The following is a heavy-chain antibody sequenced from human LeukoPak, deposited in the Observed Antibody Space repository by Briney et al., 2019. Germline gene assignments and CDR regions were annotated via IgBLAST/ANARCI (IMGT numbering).Heavy chain of an antibody. J-gene: IGHJ5*02. CDR3: ARGLTVRGFDP. CDR2: INHSGST. V-gene: IGHV4-34*01. D-gene: IGHD4-11*01. Sequence: SETLSLTCAVYGGSFSGYYWNWICQTPRKGLEWIGEINHSGSTNYNPSLKSRVTISVDTSRNQVSLKLSSVTAADTAVYYCARGLTVRGFDPWGQGTLVTVSS. CDR1: GGSFSGYY.